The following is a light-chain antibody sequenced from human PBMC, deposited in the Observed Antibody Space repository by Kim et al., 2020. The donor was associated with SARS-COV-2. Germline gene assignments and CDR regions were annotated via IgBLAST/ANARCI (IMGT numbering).Light chain of an antibody. CDR1: KWGDKY. Sequence: SYELTQPPSVSVSPGQTASITCSGDKWGDKYTCWYQQRPGQSPVLVIYQDNKRPSGIPERSSGCNSGNTATLTISGTQALDEADYFCQAWDSSTVVFGGG. V-gene: IGLV3-1*01. CDR3: QAWDSSTVV. J-gene: IGLJ2*01. CDR2: QDN.